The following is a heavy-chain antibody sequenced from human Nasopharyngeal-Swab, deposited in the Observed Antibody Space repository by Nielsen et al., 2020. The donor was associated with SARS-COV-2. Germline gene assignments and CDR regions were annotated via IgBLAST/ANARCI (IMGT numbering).Heavy chain of an antibody. V-gene: IGHV4-39*07. Sequence: SETLSLTCTVPGGSISSGDYYWGWIRQPPGKGLEWIGSFHYSGTTYYNPSLKSRVATSMDTSKNQFSLKLSSVTAADTAVYYCARSYMVTTLNWFGPWGQGTLVTVSS. D-gene: IGHD2-21*02. CDR3: ARSYMVTTLNWFGP. J-gene: IGHJ5*02. CDR1: GGSISSGDYY. CDR2: FHYSGTT.